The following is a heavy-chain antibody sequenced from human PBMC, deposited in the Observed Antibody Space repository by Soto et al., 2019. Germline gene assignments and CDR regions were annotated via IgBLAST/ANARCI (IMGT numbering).Heavy chain of an antibody. J-gene: IGHJ5*02. CDR3: ASVRGVVKPNNWFDP. V-gene: IGHV4-34*01. Sequence: QVQLQQWGAGLLKPSETLSLTCAVYGGSFSGYYWSWIRHPPGKGLEWIGKINHNGSTNYNPSLKSRVTISVDTSKIQFSLKLSSVTAADTAVYYCASVRGVVKPNNWFDPWGQGTLVTVSS. CDR1: GGSFSGYY. CDR2: INHNGST. D-gene: IGHD3-10*02.